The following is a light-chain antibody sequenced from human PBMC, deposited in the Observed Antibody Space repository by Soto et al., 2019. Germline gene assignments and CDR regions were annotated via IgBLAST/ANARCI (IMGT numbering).Light chain of an antibody. CDR1: QSVSTY. CDR3: QQRYNWPPVT. V-gene: IGKV3-11*01. CDR2: DAS. J-gene: IGKJ5*01. Sequence: EIVLTQSPATLSLSPGERATLSCRASQSVSTYLDWYQQKPGQTPRLLIYDASNRATGVPARFSGSGSGTDFTLTISSLEPEDFAVYYCQQRYNWPPVTFGQGTRLEI.